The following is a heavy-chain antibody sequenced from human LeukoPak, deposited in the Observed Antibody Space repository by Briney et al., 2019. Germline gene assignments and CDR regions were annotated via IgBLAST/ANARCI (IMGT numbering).Heavy chain of an antibody. J-gene: IGHJ4*02. Sequence: PSETLSLTCAVSGYSISSGYYWGWIRQPPGKGLEWIGSIYHSGSTYYNPSHKSRVTISVDTSKNQFSLKLSSVTAADTAVYYCARGQWRLLDYWGQGTLVTVSS. CDR2: IYHSGST. D-gene: IGHD6-19*01. CDR1: GYSISSGYY. CDR3: ARGQWRLLDY. V-gene: IGHV4-38-2*01.